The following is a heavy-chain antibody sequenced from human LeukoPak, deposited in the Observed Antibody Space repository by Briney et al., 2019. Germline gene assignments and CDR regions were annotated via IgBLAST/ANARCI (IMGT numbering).Heavy chain of an antibody. Sequence: PSETLSLTCSVSGGATSSSSYYWGWIRQPPGKGLEWIASIYYSGSTFYNPSLESRVTISLDTSKNQFSLKLTSVTAADTAVYYCARDHGFGYSGQGTRVTVSS. CDR3: ARDHGFGY. CDR1: GGATSSSSYY. CDR2: IYYSGST. J-gene: IGHJ4*02. V-gene: IGHV4-39*07.